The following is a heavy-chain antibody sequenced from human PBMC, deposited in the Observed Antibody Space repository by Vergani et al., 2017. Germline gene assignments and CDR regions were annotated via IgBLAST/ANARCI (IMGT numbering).Heavy chain of an antibody. CDR1: GLTFSSYA. V-gene: IGHV3-23*01. J-gene: IGHJ4*02. D-gene: IGHD2-15*01. CDR3: AKLDVRVVVASYFDY. CDR2: ISGSGGST. Sequence: EVKLLEYGGGLVKSGGYMRFCCAASGLTFSSYAMSWVRQAPGKGLEWVSAISGSGGSTYYADSVKGRFTISRDNSKNTLYLQMNSLRAEDTAVYYCAKLDVRVVVASYFDYWGQGTLVTVSS.